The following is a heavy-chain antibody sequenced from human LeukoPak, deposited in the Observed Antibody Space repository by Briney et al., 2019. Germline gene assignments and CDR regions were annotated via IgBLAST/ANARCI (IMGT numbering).Heavy chain of an antibody. CDR2: ISAYNGNT. J-gene: IGHJ4*02. CDR3: ASLGYCSSTSCSPYFDY. Sequence: ASVKVSCKASGYTFTSYGISWVRQAPGQGLEWMGWISAYNGNTNYAQELQGRVTMTTDTSTSTAYMELRSLRSDDTAVYYCASLGYCSSTSCSPYFDYWGQGTLVTVSS. D-gene: IGHD2-2*03. CDR1: GYTFTSYG. V-gene: IGHV1-18*01.